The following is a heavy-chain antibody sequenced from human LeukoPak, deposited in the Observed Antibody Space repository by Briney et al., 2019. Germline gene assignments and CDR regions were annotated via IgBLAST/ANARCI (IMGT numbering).Heavy chain of an antibody. CDR3: ASYCTNGVCYNFPDY. Sequence: PGGSLRLSCAASGFTFDDYGMSWVRQAPGKGLEWASGINWNGGSTGYADSVKGRFTISRDNAKNSLYLQMNSLRAEDTALYYCASYCTNGVCYNFPDYWGQGTLVTVSS. V-gene: IGHV3-20*04. D-gene: IGHD2-8*01. CDR2: INWNGGST. J-gene: IGHJ4*02. CDR1: GFTFDDYG.